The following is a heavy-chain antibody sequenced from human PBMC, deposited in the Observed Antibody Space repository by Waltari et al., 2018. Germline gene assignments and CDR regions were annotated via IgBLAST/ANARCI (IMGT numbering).Heavy chain of an antibody. CDR3: ARSPPMVVTRANWFDP. Sequence: QVQLQESGPGLVKPSETLSLTCAVSGYSISSGYYWGWLRQPPGKGLEWIGSIYHSGSTYYNPSLKSRVTISVDTSKNQFSLKLSSVTAADTAVYYCARSPPMVVTRANWFDPWGQGTLVTVSS. CDR1: GYSISSGYY. CDR2: IYHSGST. V-gene: IGHV4-38-2*01. J-gene: IGHJ5*02. D-gene: IGHD2-21*02.